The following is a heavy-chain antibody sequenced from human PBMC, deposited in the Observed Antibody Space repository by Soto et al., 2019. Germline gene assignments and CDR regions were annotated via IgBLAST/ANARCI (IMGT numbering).Heavy chain of an antibody. J-gene: IGHJ6*02. CDR3: ARAKKGSSSWYRGAGYYYGMDV. CDR1: GGSISSYY. D-gene: IGHD6-13*01. CDR2: IYYSGST. V-gene: IGHV4-59*01. Sequence: KSSETLSLTCTVSGGSISSYYWSWIRQPPGKGLEWIGYIYYSGSTNYNPSLKSRVTISVDTSKNQFSLKLSSVTAADTAVYYCARAKKGSSSWYRGAGYYYGMDVWGQGTTVTVSS.